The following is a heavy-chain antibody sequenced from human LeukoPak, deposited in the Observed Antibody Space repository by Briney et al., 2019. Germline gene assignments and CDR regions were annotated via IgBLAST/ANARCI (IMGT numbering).Heavy chain of an antibody. D-gene: IGHD2-21*02. J-gene: IGHJ3*01. CDR3: AKDGLAYCGGDCFYLL. CDR2: IRYDGSNK. Sequence: GGSLRLSCAASGFTFSYYGMHWVRQAPGKGLEWVAFIRYDGSNKYYADSVKGRFTISRDNSKNTLYLQMNSLRAEDTAVYYCAKDGLAYCGGDCFYLLWGQGTMVTVSS. CDR1: GFTFSYYG. V-gene: IGHV3-30*02.